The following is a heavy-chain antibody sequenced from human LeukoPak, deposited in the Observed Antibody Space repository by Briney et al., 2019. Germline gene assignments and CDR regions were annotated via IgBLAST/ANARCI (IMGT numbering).Heavy chain of an antibody. D-gene: IGHD3-22*01. CDR1: GFTFDDYA. CDR2: GSWYGGST. Sequence: AGGSLRLSCAASGFTFDDYAMHWVRQAPGQGLEWVSLGSWYGGSTYYADSVPGRFTISRDNSKNSLYLPINSLSAWDSAVYYFSTSYDSSGYYPFQHWGQGTLVTVSS. V-gene: IGHV3-43D*04. CDR3: STSYDSSGYYPFQH. J-gene: IGHJ1*01.